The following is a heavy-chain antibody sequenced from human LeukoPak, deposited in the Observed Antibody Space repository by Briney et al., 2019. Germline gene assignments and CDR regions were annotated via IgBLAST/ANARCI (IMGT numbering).Heavy chain of an antibody. CDR2: IYYSGST. Sequence: PSQTLSLTCTVSGGSISSGDYYWSWIRLPPGKGLEWIGYIYYSGSTYYNPSLKSRVTISVDTSKNQFSLKLSSVTAADTAVYYCARDRSGLRCYDILTGYYKGAGYYYYYGMDVWGQGTTVTVSS. J-gene: IGHJ6*02. CDR1: GGSISSGDYY. V-gene: IGHV4-30-4*01. D-gene: IGHD3-9*01. CDR3: ARDRSGLRCYDILTGYYKGAGYYYYYGMDV.